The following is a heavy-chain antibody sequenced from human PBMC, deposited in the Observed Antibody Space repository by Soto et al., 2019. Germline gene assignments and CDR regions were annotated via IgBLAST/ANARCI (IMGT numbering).Heavy chain of an antibody. D-gene: IGHD6-19*01. V-gene: IGHV3-23*01. CDR1: GFTFSSYA. J-gene: IGHJ3*02. CDR2: ISGSGGTT. Sequence: EVQLLESGGGLVQPGGSLRLSCAASGFTFSSYAMSWVRQAPGKGLEWVSAISGSGGTTYYADSVKGRFTFSRDNSKKPLYVQMNSLRAEDTAVYYYAKTANGWFSAFDIWGQGTMLTVSS. CDR3: AKTANGWFSAFDI.